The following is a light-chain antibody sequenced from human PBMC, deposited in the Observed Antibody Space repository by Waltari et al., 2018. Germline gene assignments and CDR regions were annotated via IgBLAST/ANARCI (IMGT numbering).Light chain of an antibody. J-gene: IGKJ1*01. CDR1: QSITNY. V-gene: IGKV1-9*01. CDR3: QQLNSYRT. CDR2: AAS. Sequence: DIQLTQSPSFLSASVGDRVTITCRASQSITNYLAWYQQKPGKAPELLIYAASSIQSGVPSRFSGSGSETEFTLTISGLQPEDFANYYCQQLNSYRTFGQGTKVDIK.